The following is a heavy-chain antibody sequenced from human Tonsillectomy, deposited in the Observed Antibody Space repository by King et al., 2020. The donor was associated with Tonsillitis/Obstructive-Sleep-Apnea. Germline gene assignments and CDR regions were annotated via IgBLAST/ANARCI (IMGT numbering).Heavy chain of an antibody. CDR1: GYTFTGYY. D-gene: IGHD4-23*01. CDR2: INPNSGGT. Sequence: QLVQYGAEVKKPGASVKVSCKASGYTFTGYYMHWVRQAPGQGLEWMGWINPNSGGTNYAQKFQGWVTMTRDTSISTAYMELSRLRSDATAVYYCARGTDDYGGNRAGNFDYWGQGTLVTVSS. CDR3: ARGTDDYGGNRAGNFDY. V-gene: IGHV1-2*04. J-gene: IGHJ4*02.